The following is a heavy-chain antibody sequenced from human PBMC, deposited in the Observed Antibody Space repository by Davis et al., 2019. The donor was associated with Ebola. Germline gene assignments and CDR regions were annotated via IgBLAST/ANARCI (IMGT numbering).Heavy chain of an antibody. D-gene: IGHD2-2*01. V-gene: IGHV3-21*01. Sequence: GESLKISCAASGFTFSSYSMNWVRQAPGKGLEWVSSISSSSSYIYYADSVKGRFTISRDNAKNSLYLQMNSLRAEDTAVYYCARDRACSSTSCSYGMDVWGQGTTVTVSS. CDR1: GFTFSSYS. CDR3: ARDRACSSTSCSYGMDV. CDR2: ISSSSSYI. J-gene: IGHJ6*02.